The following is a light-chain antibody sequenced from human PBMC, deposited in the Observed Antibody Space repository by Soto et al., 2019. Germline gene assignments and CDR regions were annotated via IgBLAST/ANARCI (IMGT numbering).Light chain of an antibody. CDR2: GAS. CDR3: QQYSSSPWT. Sequence: EIVLTQSPGTLSLSPGERATLSCRASQSVSSSYLAWYQQKPGQAPRLLIYGASSRATGIPDRFSGSGSGTDFTLTISRLEPEDFAVYYCQQYSSSPWTFGQVTKVEIK. CDR1: QSVSSSY. J-gene: IGKJ1*01. V-gene: IGKV3-20*01.